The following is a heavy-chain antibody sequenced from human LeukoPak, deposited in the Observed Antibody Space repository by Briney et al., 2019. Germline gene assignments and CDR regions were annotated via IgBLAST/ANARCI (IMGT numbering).Heavy chain of an antibody. CDR1: GYTFTGYY. Sequence: GASVKVSCKASGYTFTGYYMHWVRQAPGQGLEWMGWINPNSGGTNYAQKFQGRVTVTRDTSIGTAYMELRSLIYDDTAVYYCARVIVGTTTYGYWGQGTLVTVSS. D-gene: IGHD1-26*01. J-gene: IGHJ4*02. CDR2: INPNSGGT. CDR3: ARVIVGTTTYGY. V-gene: IGHV1-2*02.